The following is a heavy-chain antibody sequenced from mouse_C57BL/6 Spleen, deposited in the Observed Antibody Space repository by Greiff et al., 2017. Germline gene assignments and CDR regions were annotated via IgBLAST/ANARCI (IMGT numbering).Heavy chain of an antibody. CDR2: ISDGGSYT. Sequence: EVQLVESGGGLVKPGGSLKLSCAASGFTFSSYAMSWVRQTPEKRLEWVATISDGGSYTYYPDNVKGRFTISRDNAKNNLYLQMSHLKSEDTAMYYCARDRGDYERDHYFGYLGQSNTLTVPS. V-gene: IGHV5-4*01. J-gene: IGHJ2*01. D-gene: IGHD2-4*01. CDR1: GFTFSSYA. CDR3: ARDRGDYERDHYFGY.